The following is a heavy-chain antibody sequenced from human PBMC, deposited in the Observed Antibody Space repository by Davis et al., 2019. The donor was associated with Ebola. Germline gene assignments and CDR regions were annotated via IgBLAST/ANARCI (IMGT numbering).Heavy chain of an antibody. CDR1: GYTFTGYY. D-gene: IGHD6-13*01. J-gene: IGHJ6*03. CDR3: ARGGIAAAGTYYYYYYMDV. V-gene: IGHV1-2*04. CDR2: INPNSGGT. Sequence: ASVTVSCKASGYTFTGYYMHWVRQAPGQGLEWMGWINPNSGGTNYAQKFQGWVTMTRDTAISTAYMELSRLRSDDTAVYYCARGGIAAAGTYYYYYYMDVWGKGTTVTVSS.